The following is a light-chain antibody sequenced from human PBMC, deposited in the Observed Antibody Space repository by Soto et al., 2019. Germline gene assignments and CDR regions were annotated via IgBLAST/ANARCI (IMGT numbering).Light chain of an antibody. CDR3: HQYNNWPPWT. J-gene: IGKJ1*01. CDR1: QSISSN. CDR2: GAS. Sequence: VVVTQSPATLSVSPGEGATLSCRASQSISSNLAWYQQKPGQAPRLLIYGASTRATGIPARFSGSGSGTEFTLTISSLQSEDFAVYYCHQYNNWPPWTFGQGTKV. V-gene: IGKV3-15*01.